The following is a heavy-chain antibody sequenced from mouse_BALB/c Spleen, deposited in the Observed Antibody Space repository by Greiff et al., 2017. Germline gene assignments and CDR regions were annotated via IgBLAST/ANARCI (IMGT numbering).Heavy chain of an antibody. V-gene: IGHV1-69*02. J-gene: IGHJ4*01. Sequence: QVQLQQPGAELVRPGASVKLSCKASGYTFTSYWINWVKQRPGQGLEWIGNIYPSDSYTNYNQKFKDKATLTVDKSSSTAYMQLSSPTSEDSAVYYCTRSHDGYYSYAMDYWGQGTSVTVSS. CDR1: GYTFTSYW. CDR3: TRSHDGYYSYAMDY. D-gene: IGHD2-3*01. CDR2: IYPSDSYT.